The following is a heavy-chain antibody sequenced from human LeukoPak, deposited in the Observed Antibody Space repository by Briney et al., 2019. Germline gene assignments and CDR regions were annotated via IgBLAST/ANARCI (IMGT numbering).Heavy chain of an antibody. J-gene: IGHJ6*03. Sequence: GGSLRLSCAASGFTFSSYSMNWVRQAPGKGLEWVSYISSSSSTIYYADSVKGRFTISRDNAKNSLSLQMNSLRAEDTAVYYCAGGPDYDFWSGWGYYYYYMDVWGKGTTVTVSS. V-gene: IGHV3-48*01. CDR3: AGGPDYDFWSGWGYYYYYMDV. CDR2: ISSSSSTI. D-gene: IGHD3-3*01. CDR1: GFTFSSYS.